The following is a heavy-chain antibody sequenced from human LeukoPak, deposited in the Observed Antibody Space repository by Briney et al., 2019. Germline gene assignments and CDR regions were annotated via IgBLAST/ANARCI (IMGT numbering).Heavy chain of an antibody. CDR2: ILSTGTT. D-gene: IGHD4-17*01. CDR3: ATVKYDYGDPVGWFDP. Sequence: PGGSLRLSCAASGFPFSASAMTWVRQAPGKGLEWVSHILSTGTTYYADSMRGRFTISRDNSKNTLYLLMTSLRADDTAVYYCATVKYDYGDPVGWFDPWGQGPLVTVAS. J-gene: IGHJ5*02. CDR1: GFPFSASA. V-gene: IGHV3-23*01.